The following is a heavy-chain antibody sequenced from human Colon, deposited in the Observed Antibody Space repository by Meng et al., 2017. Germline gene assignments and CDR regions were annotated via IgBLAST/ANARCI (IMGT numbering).Heavy chain of an antibody. Sequence: QGQLVQSGAEVKKPGSSLKVSCQTSGGTFSSFSINWVRQDPGQGLEWMGVILPNFAAAHYAQKFQDRVMITTDESTFTVYLELSSLRSEDTAVYYCARVDVYDSSDYQDYYYYGMDVWGQGTMVTVSS. J-gene: IGHJ6*02. D-gene: IGHD3-22*01. V-gene: IGHV1-69*05. CDR3: ARVDVYDSSDYQDYYYYGMDV. CDR2: ILPNFAAA. CDR1: GGTFSSFS.